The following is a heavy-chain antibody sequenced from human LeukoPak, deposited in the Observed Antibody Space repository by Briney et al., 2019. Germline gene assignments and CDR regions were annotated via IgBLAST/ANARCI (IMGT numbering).Heavy chain of an antibody. D-gene: IGHD1-26*01. J-gene: IGHJ4*02. CDR2: ISSSGSTI. CDR3: ARDRVVGARFDY. CDR1: GFTFSDYY. Sequence: GGSLRLPCAASGFTFSDYYMSWIRQAPGKGLEWVSYISSSGSTIYYADSVKGRFTISRDNAKNSLYLQMNSLRAEDTAVYYCARDRVVGARFDYWGQGTLVTVSS. V-gene: IGHV3-11*01.